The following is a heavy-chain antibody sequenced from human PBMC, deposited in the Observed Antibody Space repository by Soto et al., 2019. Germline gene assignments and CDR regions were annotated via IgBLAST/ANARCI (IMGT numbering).Heavy chain of an antibody. Sequence: QLQLQESGPGLVKPSETLSLTCTVSGGSISSSSYYWGWLRQPPGKGLEWIGSIYYSRSTYYNPSLKSRLTLSVGTSKTEFSPKLSSATAADTAVYYCARHSNGRAPVDYWGEGTLVSVSS. V-gene: IGHV4-39*01. D-gene: IGHD6-25*01. CDR3: ARHSNGRAPVDY. CDR1: GGSISSSSYY. CDR2: IYYSRST. J-gene: IGHJ4*02.